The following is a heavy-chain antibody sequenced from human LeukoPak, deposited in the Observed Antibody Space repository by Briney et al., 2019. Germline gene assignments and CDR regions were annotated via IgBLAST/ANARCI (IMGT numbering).Heavy chain of an antibody. CDR3: ARRRAYGRYYYYYGVDV. CDR1: GGSISSSSYY. CDR2: INHSGST. V-gene: IGHV4-39*07. Sequence: PSETLSLTCTVSGGSISSSSYYWGWIRQPPGKGLEWIGEINHSGSTNYNPSLKSRVTISVDTSKNQFSLKLSSVTAADTAVYYCARRRAYGRYYYYYGVDVWGRGTTVTVSS. J-gene: IGHJ6*02. D-gene: IGHD4-17*01.